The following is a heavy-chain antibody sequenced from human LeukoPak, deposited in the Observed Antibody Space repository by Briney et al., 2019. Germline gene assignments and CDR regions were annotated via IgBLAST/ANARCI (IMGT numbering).Heavy chain of an antibody. CDR3: ARGTEYGWLDP. J-gene: IGHJ5*02. CDR2: ISSSSDYI. V-gene: IGHV3-21*01. D-gene: IGHD2/OR15-2a*01. Sequence: GGSLRLPCAASRFTFSSYSMNWVRQAPGKGLEWVSPISSSSDYIYYADSVKGRFTISRDNARNSLYLQMNSLRVEDTAVHYCARGTEYGWLDPWGQGTLDTVSS. CDR1: RFTFSSYS.